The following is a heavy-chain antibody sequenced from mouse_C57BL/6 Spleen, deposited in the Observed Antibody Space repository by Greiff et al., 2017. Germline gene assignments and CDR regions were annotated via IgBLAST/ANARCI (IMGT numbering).Heavy chain of an antibody. D-gene: IGHD2-2*01. CDR2: IRSGGDDI. J-gene: IGHJ4*01. CDR1: GFTFSSYT. V-gene: IGHV5-9-1*02. Sequence: DVKLVESGAGLVKPGGSLKLSCAASGFTFSSYTMSWVRQTPEKRLEWVAYIRSGGDDIYYAETVKGRFTISRDNARNTLYLQMSSLKSEDTAMYYCTRGYGYDDAMDYWGQGTSVTVSS. CDR3: TRGYGYDDAMDY.